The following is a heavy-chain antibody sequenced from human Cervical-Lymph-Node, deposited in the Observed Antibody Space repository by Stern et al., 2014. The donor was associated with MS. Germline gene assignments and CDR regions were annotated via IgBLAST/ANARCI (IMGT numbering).Heavy chain of an antibody. CDR3: ARVNWHYPDFHYGMDV. D-gene: IGHD1-7*01. CDR1: GGSIRSHDCY. J-gene: IGHJ6*02. CDR2: IYHSGRT. Sequence: QVQLQESGPGLVKPSQTLSLTCSVSGGSIRSHDCYWTWIRQHPGKGPEWIGHIYHSGRTFYNPSLESRLTISVDTSKSQFSLNLTSVTAADTAVYFCARVNWHYPDFHYGMDVWGQGTTVTVSS. V-gene: IGHV4-31*03.